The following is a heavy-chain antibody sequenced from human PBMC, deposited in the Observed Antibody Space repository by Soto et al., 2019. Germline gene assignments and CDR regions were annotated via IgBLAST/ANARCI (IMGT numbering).Heavy chain of an antibody. Sequence: PSETLSLTCTVSGGSISSSSFYWGWIRQPPGKGLEWIGNIFYSGVTYYRPSLKSRVTISVDKSKNQFSLKLTSVTAADTAVYYCARSNDYGGKAPQDWGQGTLVTVSS. CDR3: ARSNDYGGKAPQD. V-gene: IGHV4-39*01. J-gene: IGHJ4*02. D-gene: IGHD4-17*01. CDR2: IFYSGVT. CDR1: GGSISSSSFY.